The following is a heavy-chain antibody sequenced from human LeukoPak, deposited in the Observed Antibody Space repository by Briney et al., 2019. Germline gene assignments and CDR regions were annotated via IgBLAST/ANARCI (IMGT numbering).Heavy chain of an antibody. J-gene: IGHJ6*02. D-gene: IGHD3-22*01. CDR3: ARDHSYYYDSSGYYYISGFNYYYGMDV. V-gene: IGHV4-34*01. Sequence: SETLSLTCAVYGGSSSGYYWSWIRQPPGKGLEWIGEINHSGSTNYNPSLKSRVTISVDTSKNQFSLKLSSVTAADTAVYYCARDHSYYYDSSGYYYISGFNYYYGMDVWGQGTTVTVSS. CDR2: INHSGST. CDR1: GGSSSGYY.